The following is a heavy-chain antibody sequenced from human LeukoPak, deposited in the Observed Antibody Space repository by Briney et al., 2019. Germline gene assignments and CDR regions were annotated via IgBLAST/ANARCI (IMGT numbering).Heavy chain of an antibody. V-gene: IGHV4-59*01. CDR2: IYYSGST. CDR3: ARGRYSYGNEYFQH. Sequence: KPSETLSLTCTVSGGSISSYYWSWLRQPPGKGLEWIGYIYYSGSTNYNPSLKSRVTISVDTSKDQFSLKLSSVTAADTAVYYCARGRYSYGNEYFQHWGQGTLVTVSS. D-gene: IGHD5-18*01. CDR1: GGSISSYY. J-gene: IGHJ1*01.